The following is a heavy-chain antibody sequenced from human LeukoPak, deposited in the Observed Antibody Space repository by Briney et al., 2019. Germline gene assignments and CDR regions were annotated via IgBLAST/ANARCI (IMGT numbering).Heavy chain of an antibody. CDR1: GGTFSSYA. CDR3: AREADGSAWLLGPH. Sequence: SVKVSCKASGGTFSSYAISWVRQAPGRGREWMGRIIPLLGIEKYAQKFQGRVTITADKSTSTAYMELSSLRSEDTAVYYCAREADGSAWLLGPHWGQGTLVTVSS. J-gene: IGHJ4*02. D-gene: IGHD6-19*01. CDR2: IIPLLGIE. V-gene: IGHV1-69*04.